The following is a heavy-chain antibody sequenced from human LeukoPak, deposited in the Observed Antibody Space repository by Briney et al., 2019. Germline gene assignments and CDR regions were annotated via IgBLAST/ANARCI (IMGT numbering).Heavy chain of an antibody. J-gene: IGHJ5*02. Sequence: SQTLSLTCAISGDSVSSNSAAWNWIRQSPSRGLEWLGRTYYRSKLYNDYAVSVKSLITINPDTSKNQFSLQLNSVTPEDTAVYYCAGAMFTGTTLWKNWFDPWGQGTLVTVSS. CDR1: GDSVSSNSAA. V-gene: IGHV6-1*01. D-gene: IGHD1-7*01. CDR3: AGAMFTGTTLWKNWFDP. CDR2: TYYRSKLYN.